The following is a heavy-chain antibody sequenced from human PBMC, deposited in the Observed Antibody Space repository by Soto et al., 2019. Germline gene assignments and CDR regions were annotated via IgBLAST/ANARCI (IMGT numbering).Heavy chain of an antibody. CDR3: AAAVEYCSGGSCYSRGRFYYYGMDV. J-gene: IGHJ6*02. V-gene: IGHV1-2*02. CDR1: GYTFTGYY. CDR2: INPNSGGT. D-gene: IGHD2-15*01. Sequence: ASVKVSCKASGYTFTGYYMHWVRQAPGQGLEWMGWINPNSGGTNYAQKFQERVTITRDMSTSTAYMELSSLRSEDTAVYYCAAAVEYCSGGSCYSRGRFYYYGMDVWGQGTTVTVSS.